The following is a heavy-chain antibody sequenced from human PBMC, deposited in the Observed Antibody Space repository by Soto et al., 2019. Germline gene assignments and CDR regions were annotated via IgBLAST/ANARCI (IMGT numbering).Heavy chain of an antibody. J-gene: IGHJ6*03. Sequence: GGSLRLSCTASGFTFSNYWMHWVRQAPGKGLVWVSRINGDGSSTNYADSVKGRFTISRDNAKNTLYLQMNSLRAEDTAVYYCARDHGSETYYNLNYYYYMDVWGKGTTVTVSS. CDR3: ARDHGSETYYNLNYYYYMDV. D-gene: IGHD3-10*01. CDR2: INGDGSST. V-gene: IGHV3-74*01. CDR1: GFTFSNYW.